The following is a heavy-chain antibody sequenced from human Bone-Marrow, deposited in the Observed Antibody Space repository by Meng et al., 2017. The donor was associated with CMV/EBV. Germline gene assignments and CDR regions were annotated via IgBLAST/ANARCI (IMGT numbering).Heavy chain of an antibody. Sequence: LSLPCAGYGGSFSGYYWSWLRQPPGKGLEWIGEINHSGSTNYNPSLKSRVTISVDTSKNQFSLKLSSVTAADTAVYYCARGRGYSYGSWGQGTLVTVSS. CDR2: INHSGST. CDR1: GGSFSGYY. D-gene: IGHD5-18*01. CDR3: ARGRGYSYGS. V-gene: IGHV4-34*01. J-gene: IGHJ5*02.